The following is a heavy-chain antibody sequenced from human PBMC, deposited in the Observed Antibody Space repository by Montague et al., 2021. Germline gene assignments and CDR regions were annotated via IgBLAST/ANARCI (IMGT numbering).Heavy chain of an antibody. V-gene: IGHV3-7*01. J-gene: IGHJ5*01. CDR3: ARDRAAAGS. CDR1: GIPFDYYW. Sequence: FRRLSCAASGIPFDYYWMSWVRQAPGKGLEWVANINEDGSEKNYVDSVRGRFSISRDNTKNSLYLQMNSLRVEDTAVYYCARDRAAAGSWGHGTLVIVSS. D-gene: IGHD6-13*01. CDR2: INEDGSEK.